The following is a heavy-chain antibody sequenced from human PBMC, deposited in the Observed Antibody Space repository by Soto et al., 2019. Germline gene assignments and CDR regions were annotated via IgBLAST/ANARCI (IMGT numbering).Heavy chain of an antibody. J-gene: IGHJ4*02. CDR1: SGSISTYY. CDR2: IYYSGST. CDR3: ARLYSSSSPFDY. D-gene: IGHD6-6*01. V-gene: IGHV4-59*12. Sequence: SETLSLTCTVSSGSISTYYWSWIWQHPGRGLEWIGYIYYSGSTNYNPSLKSRVTISIDTSKNQFSLKLSSVTAADTAVYYCARLYSSSSPFDYWGQGTLVTVSS.